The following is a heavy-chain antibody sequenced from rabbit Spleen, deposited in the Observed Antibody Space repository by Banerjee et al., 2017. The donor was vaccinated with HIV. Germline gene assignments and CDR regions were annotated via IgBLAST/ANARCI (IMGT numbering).Heavy chain of an antibody. J-gene: IGHJ4*01. Sequence: QEQLVESGGGLVQPEGSLTLTCKGFGFDFSSGYDMCWVRQAPGKGLELIACIVTSIGDTDYASWVNGRFTISKSTSLNTVTLQMTSLTAADTATYFCAREHYSGYYAFNLWARAPWSPS. CDR3: AREHYSGYYAFNL. V-gene: IGHV1S43*01. CDR1: GFDFSSGYD. CDR2: IVTSIGDT. D-gene: IGHD1-1*01.